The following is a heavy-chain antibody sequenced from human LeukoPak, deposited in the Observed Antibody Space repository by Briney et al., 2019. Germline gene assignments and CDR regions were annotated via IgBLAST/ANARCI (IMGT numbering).Heavy chain of an antibody. CDR3: ANSVLMVYDY. D-gene: IGHD2-8*01. V-gene: IGHV3-23*01. J-gene: IGHJ4*02. CDR1: GLTFSNNA. Sequence: GGSLRLSCAASGLTFSNNAMSWVRQAPGKGLEWVSAISGSGASTYYAASVKGRFTISRDNSKNTLYLQINSLRAEDTAIYYCANSVLMVYDYWGQGTLVTVSS. CDR2: ISGSGAST.